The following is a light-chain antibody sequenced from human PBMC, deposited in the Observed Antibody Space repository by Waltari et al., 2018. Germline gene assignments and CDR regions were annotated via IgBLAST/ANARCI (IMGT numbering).Light chain of an antibody. CDR1: SSNIGSHY. Sequence: QSVLTQPPSASGTPGQRVTISCSGSSSNIGSHYVYWYQPVPGTAPKLLIDRNNQRPAGVPDRFSGSKSGTAASLAISGLRSEDEADYYCAAWGDSLSGCVFGGGTKLTVL. CDR3: AAWGDSLSGCV. CDR2: RNN. J-gene: IGLJ3*02. V-gene: IGLV1-47*01.